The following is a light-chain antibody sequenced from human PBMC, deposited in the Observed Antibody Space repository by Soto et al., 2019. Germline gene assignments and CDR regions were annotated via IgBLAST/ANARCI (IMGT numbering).Light chain of an antibody. V-gene: IGLV1-44*01. CDR1: NSNIGSNT. CDR3: AAWDDSPNGPV. J-gene: IGLJ3*02. Sequence: QSVLTQPPSASGAPGQRVTISCSGSNSNIGSNTVNWYQQFPGTAPKLLIYSDNRRPSGVPDRFSGSRSGTSASLAISGLQSEDDADYYCAAWDDSPNGPVFGGGTKLTVL. CDR2: SDN.